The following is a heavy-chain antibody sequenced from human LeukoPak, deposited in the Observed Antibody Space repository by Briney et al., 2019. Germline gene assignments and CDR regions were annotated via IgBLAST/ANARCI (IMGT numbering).Heavy chain of an antibody. Sequence: GGSLRLSCAASGFTFSSYSMNWVRQAPGKGLEWVSYISSSSGIIHYADSVKGRFTISRDNAKNSLYLQMNSLRDEDTAVYYCARVPVGVATGDYWGQGTLVTVSS. D-gene: IGHD2-15*01. V-gene: IGHV3-48*02. J-gene: IGHJ4*02. CDR1: GFTFSSYS. CDR3: ARVPVGVATGDY. CDR2: ISSSSGII.